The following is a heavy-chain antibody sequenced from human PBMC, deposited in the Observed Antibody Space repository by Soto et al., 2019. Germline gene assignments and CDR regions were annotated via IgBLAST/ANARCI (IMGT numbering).Heavy chain of an antibody. Sequence: SETLSLTCTVSGGSISSGGYYWSWIRQHPGKGLEWIGYIYYSGSTYYNPSLKSRVTISVDTSKNQFSLKLSSVTAADTAVYYCARGGMFAGGYNFDYWGQGTLVTVSS. CDR1: GGSISSGGYY. V-gene: IGHV4-31*03. CDR3: ARGGMFAGGYNFDY. CDR2: IYYSGST. J-gene: IGHJ4*02. D-gene: IGHD3-10*02.